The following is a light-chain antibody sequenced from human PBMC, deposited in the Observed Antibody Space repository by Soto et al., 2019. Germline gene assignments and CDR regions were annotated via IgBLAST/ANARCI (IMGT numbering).Light chain of an antibody. Sequence: DIQMTQSPSSLSASVGHRVTINCRPSQSIGRYLNWYHQKPGKAPKLLIYVASSLQSGVPARFSGSGSGTDFTLTISSLQPEDFATYYCQQTYSTLWTFGQGTKVDIK. CDR3: QQTYSTLWT. CDR1: QSIGRY. CDR2: VAS. J-gene: IGKJ1*01. V-gene: IGKV1-39*01.